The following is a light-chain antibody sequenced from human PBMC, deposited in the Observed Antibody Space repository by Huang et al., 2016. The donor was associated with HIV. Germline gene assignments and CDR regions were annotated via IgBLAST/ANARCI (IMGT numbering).Light chain of an antibody. CDR3: QQRRNWPPYT. CDR1: QGVSSS. V-gene: IGKV3-11*01. CDR2: AAS. Sequence: EVVLTQSPATLSLSPGERATLSCRASQGVSSSFAWYQQKPGQAPRLLIYAASVRATGIPARFSGGACGTDFTLTISSLEPEDFAVYYCQQRRNWPPYTFGQGTKLEIK. J-gene: IGKJ2*01.